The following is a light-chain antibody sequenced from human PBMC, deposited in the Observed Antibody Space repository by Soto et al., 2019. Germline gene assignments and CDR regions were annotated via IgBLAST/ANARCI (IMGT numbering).Light chain of an antibody. V-gene: IGLV1-44*01. CDR1: SSNIGSNT. Sequence: QAVVTQPPSASGTPGQRVTISCSGSSSNIGSNTVNWYQQLPGTAPKLLIYSNNQRPSGVPDRFSGSKSGTSAPLAISGLQSEDEADYYCAAWDDSLNGLVFGGGTKVTVL. J-gene: IGLJ3*02. CDR2: SNN. CDR3: AAWDDSLNGLV.